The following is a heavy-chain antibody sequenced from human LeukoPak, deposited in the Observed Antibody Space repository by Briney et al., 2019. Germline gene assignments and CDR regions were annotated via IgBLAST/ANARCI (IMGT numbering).Heavy chain of an antibody. V-gene: IGHV1-18*01. J-gene: IGHJ3*02. CDR3: ARGYLAAAGTYGYDAFDT. CDR1: GYTFTSYG. Sequence: ASVKVSCKASGYTFTSYGISWVRQAPGQGLEWMGWISAYNGNTNYAQKLQGRVTMTTDTSTSTAYMELRSLRSDDTAVYYCARGYLAAAGTYGYDAFDTWGQGTMVTVSS. D-gene: IGHD6-13*01. CDR2: ISAYNGNT.